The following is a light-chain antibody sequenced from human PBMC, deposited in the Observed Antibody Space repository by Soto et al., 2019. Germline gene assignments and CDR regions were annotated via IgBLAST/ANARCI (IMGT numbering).Light chain of an antibody. J-gene: IGKJ4*01. V-gene: IGKV3-11*01. Sequence: EVVLTQSPDTLSLSPGGSATLSCRASQSVSSYLAWYQQRPGQALRLLIYDVSKRATGIPARFSGSGSRTDFSLTITSLEPEDFASYFCHQRRNWPLTFGGGTNLEIK. CDR2: DVS. CDR1: QSVSSY. CDR3: HQRRNWPLT.